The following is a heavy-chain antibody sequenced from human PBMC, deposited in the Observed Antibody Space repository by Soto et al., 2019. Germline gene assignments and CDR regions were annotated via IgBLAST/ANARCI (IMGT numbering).Heavy chain of an antibody. D-gene: IGHD6-19*01. CDR2: ISGSGSSA. J-gene: IGHJ6*02. V-gene: IGHV3-23*01. CDR1: GFTFSSYA. Sequence: EVQLLDSGGGLVQPGGSLRLSCAASGFTFSSYAMSWVRQAPGKGLEWVSGISGSGSSAYYADSVKGRFIISRDNSKNTLNLQMSGLRAEDTALYYCAKDRVAGTYFYFYGFDVWGHGTTVTVSS. CDR3: AKDRVAGTYFYFYGFDV.